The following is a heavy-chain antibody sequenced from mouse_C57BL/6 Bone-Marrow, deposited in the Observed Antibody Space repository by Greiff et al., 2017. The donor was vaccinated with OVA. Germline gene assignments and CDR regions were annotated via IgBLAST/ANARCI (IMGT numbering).Heavy chain of an antibody. J-gene: IGHJ4*01. V-gene: IGHV14-4*01. CDR1: GFNIKDDY. CDR3: THYGNYRDYYAMDY. Sequence: EVQLVESGAELVRPGASVKLSCTASGFNIKDDYMHWVKQRPEQGLEWIGWIDPENGDTEYASKFQGKATITADTSSNTAYLQLSSLTSEDTAVYYCTHYGNYRDYYAMDYWGQGTSVTVSS. CDR2: IDPENGDT. D-gene: IGHD2-1*01.